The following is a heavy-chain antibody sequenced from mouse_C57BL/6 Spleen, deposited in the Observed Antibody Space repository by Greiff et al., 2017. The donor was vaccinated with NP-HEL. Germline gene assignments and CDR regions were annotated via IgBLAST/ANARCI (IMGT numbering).Heavy chain of an antibody. D-gene: IGHD2-1*01. CDR1: GYTFTSYT. CDR3: ARDYGNAMDY. CDR2: INPSSGYT. J-gene: IGHJ4*01. V-gene: IGHV1-4*01. Sequence: VHLVESGAELARPGASVKMSCKASGYTFTSYTMHWVKQRPGQGLEWIGYINPSSGYTKYNQKFKDKATLTADKSSSTAYMQLSSLTSEDSAVYYCARDYGNAMDYWGQGTSVTVSS.